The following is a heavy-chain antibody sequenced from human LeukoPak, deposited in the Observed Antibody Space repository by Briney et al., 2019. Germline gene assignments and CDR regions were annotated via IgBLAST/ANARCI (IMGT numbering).Heavy chain of an antibody. D-gene: IGHD2-21*01. J-gene: IGHJ4*02. V-gene: IGHV1-2*02. CDR3: ARDIGVRAPYYFAY. CDR2: INPNSGGT. CDR1: GYIFTGYY. Sequence: ASVKVSCKASGYIFTGYYMHWVRQAPGQGLEWMGWINPNSGGTNYAQKFQGRVTMTRDTSISTAYMDLTRLRSDDTAVYYCARDIGVRAPYYFAYWGQGTLVTVSS.